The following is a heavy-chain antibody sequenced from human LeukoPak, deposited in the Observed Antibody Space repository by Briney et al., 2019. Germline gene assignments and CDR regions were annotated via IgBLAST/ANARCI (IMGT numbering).Heavy chain of an antibody. CDR3: ARGALAVAVDY. Sequence: PSETLSLTCAVYGGSFSGYYWSWIRQALGKGLEWIGDINHSGSTNYNPSLKSRVTISVDTSKNQFSLKLSAVTAADTAVYYCARGALAVAVDYWGQGTLVTVSS. D-gene: IGHD6-19*01. V-gene: IGHV4-34*01. CDR1: GGSFSGYY. CDR2: INHSGST. J-gene: IGHJ4*02.